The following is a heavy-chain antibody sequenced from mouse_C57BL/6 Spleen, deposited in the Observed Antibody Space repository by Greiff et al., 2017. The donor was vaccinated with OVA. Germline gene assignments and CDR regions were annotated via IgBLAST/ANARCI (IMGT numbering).Heavy chain of an antibody. CDR2: ISGGGGNT. CDR1: GFTFSSYT. D-gene: IGHD1-1*01. V-gene: IGHV5-9*01. Sequence: EVKLVESGGGLVKPGGSLKLSCAASGFTFSSYTMSWVRQTPEKRLEWVATISGGGGNTYYPDSVKGRFTISRDNAKNTLYLQMSSLRSEDTALYYCAREGDYYGSSYWFAYWGQGTLVTVSA. J-gene: IGHJ3*01. CDR3: AREGDYYGSSYWFAY.